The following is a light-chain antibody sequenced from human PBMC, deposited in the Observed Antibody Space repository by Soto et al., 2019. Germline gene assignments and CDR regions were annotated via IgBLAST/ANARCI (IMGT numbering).Light chain of an antibody. V-gene: IGLV2-14*01. CDR1: SSDVGAYDF. Sequence: QSALTQPASVSGSPGQSITISCTGTSSDVGAYDFVSWYQHYPGKAPKLVTFDVTHRPPGISDRFSGSKSANTASLTISGLQAEDGAFYYCSSYTTRSIFVFGGGTKLTVL. CDR3: SSYTTRSIFV. J-gene: IGLJ2*01. CDR2: DVT.